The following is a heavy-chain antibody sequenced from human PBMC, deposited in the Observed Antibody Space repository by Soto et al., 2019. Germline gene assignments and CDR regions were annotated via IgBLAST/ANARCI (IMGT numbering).Heavy chain of an antibody. Sequence: QVQLQESGPGLVKPSETLSLTYTVSGGSISSYYWSWIRQPPGKGLEWIGYIYYSGSTNYNPSLKSRVTISVDTSKNQFSLKLSSVTAADTAVYYCARRWGGTFDYWGQGTLVTVYS. V-gene: IGHV4-59*01. CDR2: IYYSGST. CDR1: GGSISSYY. D-gene: IGHD2-21*01. CDR3: ARRWGGTFDY. J-gene: IGHJ4*02.